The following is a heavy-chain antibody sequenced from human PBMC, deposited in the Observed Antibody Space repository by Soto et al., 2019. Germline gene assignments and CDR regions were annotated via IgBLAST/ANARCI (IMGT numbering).Heavy chain of an antibody. V-gene: IGHV3-48*02. D-gene: IGHD5-18*01. CDR2: ISSSSSTI. Sequence: EVQLVESGGGLVQPGGSLRLSCAASGFTFSSYSMNWVRQAPGKGLDWVSYISSSSSTIYYADSVKGRFTISRDNAKNSLYQQMNSLRDEDTAVYYCARDLGYGLFDYWGQGTLDTVSS. CDR3: ARDLGYGLFDY. J-gene: IGHJ4*02. CDR1: GFTFSSYS.